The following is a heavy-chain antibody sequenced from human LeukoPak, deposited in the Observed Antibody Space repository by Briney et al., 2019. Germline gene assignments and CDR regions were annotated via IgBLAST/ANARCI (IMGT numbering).Heavy chain of an antibody. CDR1: GGSISSSNW. CDR2: IYHSGST. D-gene: IGHD3-10*01. Sequence: PSETLSLTCAVSGGSISSSNWWSWVRQPPGKGLEWIGEIYHSGSTNYNPSLKSRVTISVDKSKNQFSLKLSSVTAADTAVYYCARDRYYGSGSYPLIFDYWGQGTLVTVSS. V-gene: IGHV4-4*02. CDR3: ARDRYYGSGSYPLIFDY. J-gene: IGHJ4*02.